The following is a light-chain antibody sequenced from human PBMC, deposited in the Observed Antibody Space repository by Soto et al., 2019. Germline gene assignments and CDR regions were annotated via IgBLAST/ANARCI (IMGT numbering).Light chain of an antibody. CDR1: SSDVSAYNH. J-gene: IGLJ2*01. Sequence: QSALTQPPSASGSPGQSVTISCTGTSSDVSAYNHVSWYQQYPGKAPKVMIYEGSKRPSGVPDRFSGSKSGKTASLTVSGLQHEDEADYCCSSYAGSNIVVFGGGTKVIVL. V-gene: IGLV2-8*01. CDR3: SSYAGSNIVV. CDR2: EGS.